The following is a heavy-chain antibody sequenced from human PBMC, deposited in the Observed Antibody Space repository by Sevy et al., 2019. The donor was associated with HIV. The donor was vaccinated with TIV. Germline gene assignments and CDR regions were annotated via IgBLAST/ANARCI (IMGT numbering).Heavy chain of an antibody. CDR1: GFSFSYYG. CDR3: ANAYSGSYSHSYLYALDV. CDR2: ISHDGINE. D-gene: IGHD1-26*01. V-gene: IGHV3-30*18. J-gene: IGHJ6*02. Sequence: GGSLRLSCIGSGFSFSYYGIHWFRQSPGKGLDWVALISHDGINENYAESVKGRLTISRDNSKNTVYLEMNSLRNEDTAIYFCANAYSGSYSHSYLYALDVWGQGTTVTVSS.